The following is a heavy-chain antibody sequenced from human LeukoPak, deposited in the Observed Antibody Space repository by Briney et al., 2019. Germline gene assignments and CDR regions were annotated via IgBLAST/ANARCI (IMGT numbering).Heavy chain of an antibody. CDR1: GFTFSSYG. CDR3: AKDGHGNGWSRFYYFDY. CDR2: ISYDGSNK. J-gene: IGHJ4*02. D-gene: IGHD6-19*01. V-gene: IGHV3-30*18. Sequence: PGGSLRLSCAASGFTFSSYGMHWVRQAPGKGLEWVAVISYDGSNKLYADSVKGRFTISRDNSKNTLIVQMNSLRAEDTAVYYCAKDGHGNGWSRFYYFDYWGQGTLVTVSS.